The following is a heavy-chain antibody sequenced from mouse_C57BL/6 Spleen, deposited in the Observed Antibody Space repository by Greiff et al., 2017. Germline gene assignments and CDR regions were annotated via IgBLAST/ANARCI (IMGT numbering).Heavy chain of an antibody. Sequence: QVQLQQPGAELVKPGASVKMSCKASGYTFTSYWITWVKQRPGQGLEWIGDIYPGSGSTNYNEKFKSKATLTVDTSSSTAYMQLSSLTSEDSAVYYGARGDYGNYEAWFAYWGQGTLVTVSA. CDR3: ARGDYGNYEAWFAY. CDR2: IYPGSGST. CDR1: GYTFTSYW. D-gene: IGHD2-1*01. V-gene: IGHV1-55*01. J-gene: IGHJ3*01.